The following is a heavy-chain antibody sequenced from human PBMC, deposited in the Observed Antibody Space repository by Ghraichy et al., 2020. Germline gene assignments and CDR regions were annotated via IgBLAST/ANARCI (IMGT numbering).Heavy chain of an antibody. J-gene: IGHJ6*02. D-gene: IGHD5-12*01. Sequence: ASVKVSCKASGYTFTSYYMHWVRQAPGQGLEWMGIINPSGGSTSYAQKFQGRVTMTRDTSTSTVYMELSSLRSEDTAVYYCARGMDIVATIDNYYYYGMDVWGQGTTVTVSS. CDR3: ARGMDIVATIDNYYYYGMDV. CDR2: INPSGGST. V-gene: IGHV1-46*01. CDR1: GYTFTSYY.